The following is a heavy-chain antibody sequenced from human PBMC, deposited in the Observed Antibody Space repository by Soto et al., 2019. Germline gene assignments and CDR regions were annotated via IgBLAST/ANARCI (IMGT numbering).Heavy chain of an antibody. CDR1: GYSFTDYH. CDR2: INPKSGGT. J-gene: IGHJ6*04. D-gene: IGHD2-8*01. CDR3: ARGDSTDCSNGVCSFFYNHDMDV. Sequence: ASVKVSCKASGYSFTDYHIHWVRQAPGQGLEWLGRINPKSGGTSTAQKFQGWVTMTTDTSISTASMELTRLTSDDTAIYYCARGDSTDCSNGVCSFFYNHDMDVWGKGTTVTVSS. V-gene: IGHV1-2*04.